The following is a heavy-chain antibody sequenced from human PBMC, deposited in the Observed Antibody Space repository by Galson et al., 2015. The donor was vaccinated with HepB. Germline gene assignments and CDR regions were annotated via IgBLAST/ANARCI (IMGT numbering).Heavy chain of an antibody. CDR2: TYYRSKWYN. J-gene: IGHJ5*02. CDR3: ARELPLITAAGEGWFDP. CDR1: GDSVSSNSAA. V-gene: IGHV6-1*01. Sequence: CAISGDSVSSNSAAWNWIRQSPSRGLEWRGRTYYRSKWYNDYAVSVKSRITINPDTSQNQFSLHLNSVTPEDTAVYYCARELPLITAAGEGWFDPWGQGTLAAVA. D-gene: IGHD6-13*01.